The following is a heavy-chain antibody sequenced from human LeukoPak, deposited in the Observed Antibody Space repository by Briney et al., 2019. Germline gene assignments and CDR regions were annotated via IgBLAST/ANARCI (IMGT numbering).Heavy chain of an antibody. CDR1: GGSFSGYY. Sequence: SETLSLTCAVYGGSFSGYYWSWIRQPPGKGLEWIGEINHSGSTNYNPSLKSRVTISVDTSKNQFSLKLSSVTAADTAVYYCARGRVCSSTSCYRRRLDAFDIWGQGTMVTVSS. CDR2: INHSGST. J-gene: IGHJ3*02. D-gene: IGHD2-2*01. CDR3: ARGRVCSSTSCYRRRLDAFDI. V-gene: IGHV4-34*01.